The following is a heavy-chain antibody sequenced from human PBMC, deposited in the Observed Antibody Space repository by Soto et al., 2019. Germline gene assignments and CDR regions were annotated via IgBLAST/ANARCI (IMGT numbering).Heavy chain of an antibody. CDR2: ISWDGGST. CDR1: GFTFDDYT. Sequence: GGSLRLSCAASGFTFDDYTMHWVRQAPGKGLEWVSLISWDGGSTYYADSVKGRFTISRDNSKNSLYPQMNSLRTEDTALYYCAKVYHTYYDFWSGYPDGRDYYYYGMDVWGQGTTVTVS. CDR3: AKVYHTYYDFWSGYPDGRDYYYYGMDV. V-gene: IGHV3-43*01. D-gene: IGHD3-3*01. J-gene: IGHJ6*02.